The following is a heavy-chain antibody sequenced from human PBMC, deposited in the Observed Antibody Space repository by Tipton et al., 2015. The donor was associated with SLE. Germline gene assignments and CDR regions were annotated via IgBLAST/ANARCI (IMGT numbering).Heavy chain of an antibody. CDR2: MNPNSGNT. Sequence: QLVQSGAEVKKPGSSVKVSCKASGGTFSSYAISWVRQAPGQGLEWMGWMNPNSGNTGYAQTFQGRVTMTRNTSISTAYMELSSLRSEDTAVYYCARTDYGGNSGDWGQGTLVTVSS. CDR1: GGTFSSYA. J-gene: IGHJ4*02. V-gene: IGHV1-8*02. D-gene: IGHD4-23*01. CDR3: ARTDYGGNSGD.